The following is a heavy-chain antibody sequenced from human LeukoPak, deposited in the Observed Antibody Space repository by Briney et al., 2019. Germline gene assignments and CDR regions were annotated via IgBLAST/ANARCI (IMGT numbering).Heavy chain of an antibody. CDR3: ARRKDSSGYFGRMGWFDP. Sequence: SETLSLTCTVSGDSISSGDYYWSWIRQPAGKGVEWVGRTYTSGSTNYNPSLKSRVTISVDTSKNQFSLKLSSVTAADTAVYYCARRKDSSGYFGRMGWFDPWGQGTLVTVSS. J-gene: IGHJ5*02. CDR2: TYTSGST. D-gene: IGHD3-22*01. V-gene: IGHV4-61*02. CDR1: GDSISSGDYY.